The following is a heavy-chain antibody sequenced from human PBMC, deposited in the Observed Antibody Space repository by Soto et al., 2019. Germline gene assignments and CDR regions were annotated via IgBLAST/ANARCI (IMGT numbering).Heavy chain of an antibody. CDR1: GGSISSGDYF. CDR2: IYYSGTT. CDR3: ARYDSTWFAAFDI. V-gene: IGHV4-30-4*01. J-gene: IGHJ3*02. Sequence: SETLSLTCTVSGGSISSGDYFWSWIRQAPGKGLEWIGYIYYSGTTYYNPSLKSRTTISLDLSKNHFSLSLTSITAADTAVYFCARYDSTWFAAFDIWGPGTMVTVSS. D-gene: IGHD6-13*01.